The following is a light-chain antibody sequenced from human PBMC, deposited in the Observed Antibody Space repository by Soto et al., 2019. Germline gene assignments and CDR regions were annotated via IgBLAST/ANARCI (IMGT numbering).Light chain of an antibody. CDR1: NTGSKS. J-gene: IGLJ2*01. Sequence: SYELTQPPSVSVAPGQTARITCGGNNTGSKSVHCYQQKPGQAPVLVVYDDSDRPSGIPERFSGSNSGNTATLAISRVEAGDEADYYCQVWDSSSDHVVFGGGTKLTVL. CDR3: QVWDSSSDHVV. CDR2: DDS. V-gene: IGLV3-21*02.